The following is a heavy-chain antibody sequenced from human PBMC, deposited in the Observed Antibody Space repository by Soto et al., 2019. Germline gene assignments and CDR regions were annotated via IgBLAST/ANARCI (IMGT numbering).Heavy chain of an antibody. CDR2: TYHTGNA. Sequence: SETLSLTCSVSGDSIGNSRFYWAWIRQPPGEGLEWIGSTYHTGNAYYNPSLKSRVTISVDTSKNQFSLKLTSVTAADAALYYCARDFFDSSDYTTNWFDPWGQGTLVTVSS. CDR1: GDSIGNSRFY. J-gene: IGHJ5*02. CDR3: ARDFFDSSDYTTNWFDP. D-gene: IGHD3-22*01. V-gene: IGHV4-39*01.